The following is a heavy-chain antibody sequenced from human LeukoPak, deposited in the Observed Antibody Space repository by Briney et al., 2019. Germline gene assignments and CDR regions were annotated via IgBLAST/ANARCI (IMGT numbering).Heavy chain of an antibody. Sequence: SETLSLTCAVSSYSISSGSYWGWIRQSPGKGLEWVGIIVHSGNSYYNPSLKSRLTMSVDTSKNQFSLKLTSVTAADTALYYCARVTYVDDMLYQYFDYWGQGILVTVSS. V-gene: IGHV4-38-2*01. CDR2: IVHSGNS. CDR1: SYSISSGSY. CDR3: ARVTYVDDMLYQYFDY. D-gene: IGHD4-17*01. J-gene: IGHJ4*02.